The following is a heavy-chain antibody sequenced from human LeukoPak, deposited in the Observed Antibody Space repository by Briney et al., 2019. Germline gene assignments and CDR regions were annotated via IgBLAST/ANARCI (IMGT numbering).Heavy chain of an antibody. CDR2: INHSGST. D-gene: IGHD3-9*01. CDR1: GGSFSGYY. CDR3: ARGPNYDILTGPPRGWFDP. V-gene: IGHV4-34*01. J-gene: IGHJ5*02. Sequence: SETLSLTCAVYGGSFSGYYWSWIRQPPGKGLEWIGEINHSGSTNYNPSLKSRVTISVDTSKNQFSLKLSSVTAADTAVYYCARGPNYDILTGPPRGWFDPWGQGTLVTVSS.